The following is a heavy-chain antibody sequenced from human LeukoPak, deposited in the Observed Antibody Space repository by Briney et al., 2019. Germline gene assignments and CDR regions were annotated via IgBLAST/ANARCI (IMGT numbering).Heavy chain of an antibody. V-gene: IGHV5-51*01. CDR2: IYPGDSDT. CDR1: GYSFTSYW. CDR3: ARTTHRAMANFDY. J-gene: IGHJ4*02. D-gene: IGHD5-18*01. Sequence: RGESLKISCKGSGYSFTSYWIGWVRQMPGKGLEWMGIIYPGDSDTRYSPSFQGQVTISADKSIGTAYLQWSSLKASDTAMYYCARTTHRAMANFDYWGQGTLVTVSS.